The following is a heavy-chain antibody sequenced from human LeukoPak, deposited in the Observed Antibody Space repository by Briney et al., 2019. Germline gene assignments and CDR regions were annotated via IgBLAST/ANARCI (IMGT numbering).Heavy chain of an antibody. J-gene: IGHJ4*02. V-gene: IGHV1-46*01. CDR3: ARNGQDGTLGN. D-gene: IGHD1-1*01. CDR1: GYTFTSYD. Sequence: ASVKVSCKASGYTFTSYDMHWVRQAPGQGLEWMGIINPSGGSTSYAQKFQGRVTMTRDTSTSTVYMELSSLRSEDTAVYYCARNGQDGTLGNWGQGTLVTVSS. CDR2: INPSGGST.